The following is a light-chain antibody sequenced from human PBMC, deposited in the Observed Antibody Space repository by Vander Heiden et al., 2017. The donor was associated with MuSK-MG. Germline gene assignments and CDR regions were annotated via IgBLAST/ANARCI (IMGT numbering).Light chain of an antibody. CDR3: QQSDSTPHT. Sequence: DIQMTQSPSSLSASVGDRVTITCRASQSISSYLNWYQQKPGKAPKLLIYAASSLQSGVPSTFSRSRSRTDFTLTISRLQPEDFATYYCQQSDSTPHTFGQGTKLEIK. J-gene: IGKJ2*01. V-gene: IGKV1-39*01. CDR1: QSISSY. CDR2: AAS.